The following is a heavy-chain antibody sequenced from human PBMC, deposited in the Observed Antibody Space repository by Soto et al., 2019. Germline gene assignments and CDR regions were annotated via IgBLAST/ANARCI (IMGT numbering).Heavy chain of an antibody. J-gene: IGHJ4*02. Sequence: EVQLVESGGGLVKPGGSLRLSCAASGFTFSSYSMNWVRQAPGKGLEWVSSISSSSSYIYYADSVKGRFTISRDNAKNSLYLQMNSLRAEDTAVYYCARANFDWLLFYFDYWGQGTLVTVSS. CDR3: ARANFDWLLFYFDY. CDR1: GFTFSSYS. V-gene: IGHV3-21*01. D-gene: IGHD3-9*01. CDR2: ISSSSSYI.